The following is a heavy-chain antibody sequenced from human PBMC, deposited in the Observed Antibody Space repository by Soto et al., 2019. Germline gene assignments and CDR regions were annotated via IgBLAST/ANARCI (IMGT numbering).Heavy chain of an antibody. CDR2: INAGNGNT. CDR3: ARGSGGIWSGYYNTFDY. D-gene: IGHD3-3*01. CDR1: GYTFTSYA. Sequence: ASVKVSCKASGYTFTSYAMHWVRQAPGQRLEWMGWINAGNGNTKYSQKFQGRVTITRDTSASRAYMELSSLRSEDTAVYYCARGSGGIWSGYYNTFDYWGKGTLVTVSS. J-gene: IGHJ4*02. V-gene: IGHV1-3*01.